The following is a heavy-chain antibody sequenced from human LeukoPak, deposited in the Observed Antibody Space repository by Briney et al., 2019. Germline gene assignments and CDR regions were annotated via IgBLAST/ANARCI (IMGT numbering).Heavy chain of an antibody. J-gene: IGHJ4*02. D-gene: IGHD1-1*01. V-gene: IGHV3-7*04. Sequence: AGGSLRLSCAASGFTFSSYWMSWVRQAPDKGLEWVANINQDASSINYAGSVKGRFTISRGNAKKPLYLQMNSLRAEDTAVYYCARTGYIDEGFDYWGQGTLVTVSS. CDR2: INQDASSI. CDR1: GFTFSSYW. CDR3: ARTGYIDEGFDY.